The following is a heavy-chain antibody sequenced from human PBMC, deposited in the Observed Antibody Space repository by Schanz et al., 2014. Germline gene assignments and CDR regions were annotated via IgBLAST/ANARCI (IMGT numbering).Heavy chain of an antibody. D-gene: IGHD3-9*01. CDR1: EYSFTSYS. V-gene: IGHV1-3*04. Sequence: QIQLVQSGPEVKKPGASVKVSCKASEYSFTSYSMHWVRQAPGQRLEWMGWINTGSGDTKYSQNFQGRVTMTTDTSTSTAYMELRSLRSDDTAVYYYARDAADFYDILTEEDYWGQGTLVTVSS. J-gene: IGHJ4*02. CDR3: ARDAADFYDILTEEDY. CDR2: INTGSGDT.